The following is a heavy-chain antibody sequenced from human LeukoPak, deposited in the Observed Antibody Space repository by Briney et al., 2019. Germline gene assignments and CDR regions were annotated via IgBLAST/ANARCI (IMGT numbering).Heavy chain of an antibody. D-gene: IGHD3-9*01. J-gene: IGHJ6*02. Sequence: PGGSLRLSCAASGFTFSSYAMSWVRQALGKGLEWVSAISGSGGSTYYADSVKGRFTISRDNSKNTLYLQMNSLRAEDTAVYYCAKDQFYDILTGYNRYYGMDVWGQGTTVTVSS. V-gene: IGHV3-23*01. CDR2: ISGSGGST. CDR3: AKDQFYDILTGYNRYYGMDV. CDR1: GFTFSSYA.